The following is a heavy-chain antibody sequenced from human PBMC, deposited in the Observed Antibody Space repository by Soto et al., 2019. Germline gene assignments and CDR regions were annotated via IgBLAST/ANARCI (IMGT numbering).Heavy chain of an antibody. CDR1: GVTFKDYG. D-gene: IGHD2-8*01. V-gene: IGHV3-30*18. Sequence: GGSLRLSCGAPGVTFKDYGMHWVRQAPGKGLEWVAVISYDGKQTYYADSVKGRFTISRDNSKNTLYLQMNSLRAEDTALYYCAKEGTILIGAPSDGMDVWGQGTTVTVSS. CDR2: ISYDGKQT. J-gene: IGHJ6*02. CDR3: AKEGTILIGAPSDGMDV.